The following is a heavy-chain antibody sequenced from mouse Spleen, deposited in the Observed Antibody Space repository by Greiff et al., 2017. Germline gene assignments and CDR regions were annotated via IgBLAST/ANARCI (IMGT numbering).Heavy chain of an antibody. D-gene: IGHD2-3*01. CDR2: INPGSGGT. V-gene: IGHV1-54*01. J-gene: IGHJ3*01. CDR3: ARSIYDGYPCFAY. Sequence: QVQLQQSGAELVRPGTSVKVSCKASGYAFTNYLIEWVKQRPGQGLEWIGVINPGSGGTNYNEKFKGKATLTADKSSSTAYMQLSSLTSEDSAVYFCARSIYDGYPCFAYWGQGTLVTVSA. CDR1: GYAFTNYL.